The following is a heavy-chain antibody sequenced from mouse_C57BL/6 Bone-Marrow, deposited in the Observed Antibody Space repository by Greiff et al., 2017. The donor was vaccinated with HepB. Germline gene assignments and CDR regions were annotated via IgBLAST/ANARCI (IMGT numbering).Heavy chain of an antibody. CDR1: GFTFSSYG. J-gene: IGHJ3*01. CDR2: ISSGGSYT. V-gene: IGHV5-6*01. CDR3: ARPPHYGYGAWFAY. Sequence: VQLVESGGDLVKPGGSLKLSCAASGFTFSSYGMSWVRQTPDKRLEWVATISSGGSYTYYPDSVKGRFTISRDNAKNTLYLQMSSLKSEDTAMYYCARPPHYGYGAWFAYWGQGTLVTVSA. D-gene: IGHD2-2*01.